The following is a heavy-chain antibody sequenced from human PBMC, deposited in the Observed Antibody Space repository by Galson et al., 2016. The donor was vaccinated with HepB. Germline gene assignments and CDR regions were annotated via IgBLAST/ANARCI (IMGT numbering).Heavy chain of an antibody. J-gene: IGHJ4*01. CDR1: GFTLRDYY. CDR3: VKFLVPNY. CDR2: ISPTGDTI. D-gene: IGHD3-3*01. V-gene: IGHV3-11*01. Sequence: SLRLSCAASGFTLRDYYMTWIRQAPGKGLEWLAYISPTGDTIYYADSVKGRFIVSRDNAKNSLYLQMNSLRGNDTAMYYCVKFLVPNYWGHGTLVSVSS.